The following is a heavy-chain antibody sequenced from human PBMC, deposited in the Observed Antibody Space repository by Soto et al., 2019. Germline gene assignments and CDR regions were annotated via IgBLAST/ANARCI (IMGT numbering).Heavy chain of an antibody. CDR1: GYTFNTYG. J-gene: IGHJ6*02. CDR2: ISAYNGNT. Sequence: ASVKVSCKASGYTFNTYGINWVRQAPGQGLEWMGWISAYNGNTNYAEKVRGRVTMTTDTSTSTAYMELRSLRSDDTAVYYCATVTESRTASSWSRYYYYGMDVWGQGTTVTVSS. CDR3: ATVTESRTASSWSRYYYYGMDV. D-gene: IGHD6-13*01. V-gene: IGHV1-18*01.